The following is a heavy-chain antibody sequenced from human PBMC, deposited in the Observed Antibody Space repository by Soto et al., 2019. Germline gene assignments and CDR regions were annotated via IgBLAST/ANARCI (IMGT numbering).Heavy chain of an antibody. CDR3: ARDIGIAAAAYGMDV. CDR2: ISYDGSNK. CDR1: GFTFSSYA. D-gene: IGHD6-13*01. J-gene: IGHJ6*02. V-gene: IGHV3-30-3*01. Sequence: QVQLVESGGGVVQPGRSLRLYCAASGFTFSSYAMHWVRQAPGKGLEWVAVISYDGSNKYYADSVKGRLTISRDNSKNTLYLQMTSLRAEDTAVYYCARDIGIAAAAYGMDVWGQGTTVTVSS.